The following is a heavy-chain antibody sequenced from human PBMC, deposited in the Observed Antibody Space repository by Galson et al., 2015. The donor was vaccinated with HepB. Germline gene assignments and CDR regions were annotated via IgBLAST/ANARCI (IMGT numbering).Heavy chain of an antibody. J-gene: IGHJ5*02. D-gene: IGHD3-22*01. V-gene: IGHV4-39*07. Sequence: SETLSLTCTVSGGSISSSSYYWGWIRQPPGKGLEWIGSIYYSGSTYYNPSLKSRVTISVDASKNQFSLKLSSVTAADTAVYYCARGAYYYDSSGYSEWFDPWGQGTLVTVSS. CDR1: GGSISSSSYY. CDR3: ARGAYYYDSSGYSEWFDP. CDR2: IYYSGST.